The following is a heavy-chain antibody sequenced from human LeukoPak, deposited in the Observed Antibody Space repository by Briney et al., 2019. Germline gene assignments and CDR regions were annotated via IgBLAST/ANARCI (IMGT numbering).Heavy chain of an antibody. CDR1: GFTVSSNY. CDR3: ARASYYYGSGSLGY. D-gene: IGHD3-10*01. Sequence: GGSLRLSCAASGFTVSSNYMSWVRQAPGKGLVWVSHINSDGSNTSYADSVKGRFTISRDNAKNTLYLQMNSLRAEDTAVYYCARASYYYGSGSLGYWGQGTLVTVSS. J-gene: IGHJ4*02. CDR2: INSDGSNT. V-gene: IGHV3-74*01.